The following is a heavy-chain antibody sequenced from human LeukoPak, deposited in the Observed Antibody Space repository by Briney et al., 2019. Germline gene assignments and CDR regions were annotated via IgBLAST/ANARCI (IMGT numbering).Heavy chain of an antibody. D-gene: IGHD5-18*01. CDR2: ISYDGSNK. Sequence: GGSLRLSCAASGFTFSSYAMRWVRQAPGKGLEWVAVISYDGSNKYYADSVKGRFTISRDNSKNTLYLQMNSLRAEDTAVYYCARDRYSYGFSLLDYWGQGTLVTVSS. V-gene: IGHV3-30-3*01. CDR1: GFTFSSYA. J-gene: IGHJ4*02. CDR3: ARDRYSYGFSLLDY.